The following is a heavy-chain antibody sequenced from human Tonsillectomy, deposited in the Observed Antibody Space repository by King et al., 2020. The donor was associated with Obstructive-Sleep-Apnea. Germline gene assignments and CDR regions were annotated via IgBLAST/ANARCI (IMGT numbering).Heavy chain of an antibody. J-gene: IGHJ4*02. V-gene: IGHV4-59*01. CDR2: IFDSGNT. Sequence: QLQESGPGLVEPSETLSLTCTVSGGSISTYYWSWIRQPPGTGLEWIGYIFDSGNTRYNPALKSRVTISVDTSKNQFSLRLSSVTSADTAVYYCARQRYYYDSSGYYYPAFDHWGRGTLVTVSS. D-gene: IGHD3-22*01. CDR1: GGSISTYY. CDR3: ARQRYYYDSSGYYYPAFDH.